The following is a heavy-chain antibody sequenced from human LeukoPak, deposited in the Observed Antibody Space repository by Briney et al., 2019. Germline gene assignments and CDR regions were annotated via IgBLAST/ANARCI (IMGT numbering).Heavy chain of an antibody. J-gene: IGHJ4*02. CDR3: ATALTLYSSSQFDY. CDR1: GYTFTGYY. Sequence: GASVKVSCKASGYTFTGYYMHWVRQAPGQGLEWMGWINPNSGGTNYAQKFQGRVTMTRDTSISTAYMELSRLRSDDTAVYYCATALTLYSSSQFDYWGQGTLVTVSS. D-gene: IGHD6-13*01. V-gene: IGHV1-2*02. CDR2: INPNSGGT.